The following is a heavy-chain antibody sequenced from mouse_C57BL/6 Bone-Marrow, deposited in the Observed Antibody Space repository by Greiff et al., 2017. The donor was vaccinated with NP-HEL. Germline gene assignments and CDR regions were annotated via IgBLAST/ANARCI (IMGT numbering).Heavy chain of an antibody. J-gene: IGHJ2*01. V-gene: IGHV5-16*01. D-gene: IGHD3-3*01. CDR3: ARDRGPFDY. CDR1: GFTFSDYY. Sequence: DVKLVESEGGLVQPGSSMKLSCTASGFTFSDYYMAWVRQVPEKGLEWVANINYDGSSTYYLDSLKSRFIISRDNAKNILYLQMSSLKSEDTATYYCARDRGPFDYWGQGTTLTVSS. CDR2: INYDGSST.